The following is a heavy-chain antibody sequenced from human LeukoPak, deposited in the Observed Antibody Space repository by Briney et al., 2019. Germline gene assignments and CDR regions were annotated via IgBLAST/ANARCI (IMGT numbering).Heavy chain of an antibody. Sequence: PSETLSLTCTVSGYPITNAFYWGWIRQPPGKGLEWIGSISHSGSTYYNPSLESRVTISVDTSKNQFSLRLSSVTAADTAVYYCARSFWGSNYFDYWGQGTLVTVSS. D-gene: IGHD7-27*01. CDR2: ISHSGST. J-gene: IGHJ4*02. V-gene: IGHV4-38-2*02. CDR3: ARSFWGSNYFDY. CDR1: GYPITNAFY.